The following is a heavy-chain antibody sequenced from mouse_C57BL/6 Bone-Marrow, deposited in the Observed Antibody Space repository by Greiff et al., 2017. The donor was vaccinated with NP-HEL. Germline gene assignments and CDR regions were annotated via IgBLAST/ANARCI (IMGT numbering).Heavy chain of an antibody. CDR2: IHPNSGST. CDR3: AREGTTVVLDY. Sequence: QVQLQQSGAELVKPGASVKLSCKASGYTFTSYWMHWVKQRPGQGLEWIGMIHPNSGSTNYNEKFKSKATLTVDKSSSTAYMQLSSLTSEDSAVYYCAREGTTVVLDYWGQGTTLTVSS. CDR1: GYTFTSYW. V-gene: IGHV1-64*01. J-gene: IGHJ2*01. D-gene: IGHD1-1*01.